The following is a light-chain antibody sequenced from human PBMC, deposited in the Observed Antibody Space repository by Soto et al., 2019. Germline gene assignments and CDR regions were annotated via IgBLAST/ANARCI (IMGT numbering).Light chain of an antibody. J-gene: IGLJ2*01. CDR1: SSNIGNNY. CDR2: DNN. CDR3: GTWDSSLSAA. Sequence: QSVLAQPPSVSAAPGQKVTISCSVSSSNIGNNYVSWYQQLPGTAPKLLIYDNNKRPSGIPDRFSGSKSGTSATLGITGLQTGDEADYYCGTWDSSLSAAFGGGTK. V-gene: IGLV1-51*01.